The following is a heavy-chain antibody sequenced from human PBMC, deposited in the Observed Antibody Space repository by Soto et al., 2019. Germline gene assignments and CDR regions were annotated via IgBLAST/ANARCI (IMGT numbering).Heavy chain of an antibody. V-gene: IGHV3-23*01. J-gene: IGHJ4*02. Sequence: EVQLLESGGGLVQPGGSLRLSCAASGFTFSSYAMSWVRQAPGKGLEWVSAISGSGGSTYYADSVKGRFTISRDNSKNTXXLQMNSLRAEDTAVYYCAKGGYYDSSGYYLGYFDYWGQGTLVTVSS. CDR2: ISGSGGST. D-gene: IGHD3-22*01. CDR1: GFTFSSYA. CDR3: AKGGYYDSSGYYLGYFDY.